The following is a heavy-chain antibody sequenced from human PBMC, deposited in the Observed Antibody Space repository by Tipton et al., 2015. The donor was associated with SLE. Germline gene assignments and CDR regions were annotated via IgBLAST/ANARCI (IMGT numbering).Heavy chain of an antibody. Sequence: LRLSCTVSGGSISSHYWSWIRQPPGKGLEWIGYISYGETTNYNPSLKSRVTISVDTSKNQFSLKLRSVTAADTAVYYCAGAWQGYCSGGTCYVLDYWGQGTLVTVSS. V-gene: IGHV4-59*11. CDR1: GGSISSHY. J-gene: IGHJ4*02. CDR3: AGAWQGYCSGGTCYVLDY. D-gene: IGHD2-15*01. CDR2: ISYGETT.